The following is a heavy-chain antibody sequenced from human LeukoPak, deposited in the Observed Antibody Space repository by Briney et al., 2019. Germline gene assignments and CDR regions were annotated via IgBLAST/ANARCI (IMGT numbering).Heavy chain of an antibody. CDR3: TWSGLKIES. CDR1: GFTFSIAW. V-gene: IGHV3-15*01. CDR2: IKKKTDGATT. D-gene: IGHD3-3*01. J-gene: IGHJ4*02. Sequence: GGSLRLSCAASGFTFSIAWMSWVRQAPGKGLEWLGQIKKKTDGATTAYAAPVKGRFTISRDDSKNTLFLQMNSLKTEDTALYYCTWSGLKIESWGQGTLVTVSS.